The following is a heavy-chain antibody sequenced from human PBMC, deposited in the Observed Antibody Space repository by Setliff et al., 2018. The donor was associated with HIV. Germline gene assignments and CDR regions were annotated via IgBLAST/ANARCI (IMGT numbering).Heavy chain of an antibody. Sequence: ASVKVSCKASGYSFTNNDINWVRQATGQGLEWMGWMNPNSGHTGYAHKFQGRVTMTRDTSTGTAYMELSSLRSDDTAVYYCATDRTQTGINMVRGRIVDPARYPLDYWGQGTLVTVSS. CDR1: GYSFTNND. D-gene: IGHD3-10*01. V-gene: IGHV1-8*02. CDR3: ATDRTQTGINMVRGRIVDPARYPLDY. CDR2: MNPNSGHT. J-gene: IGHJ4*02.